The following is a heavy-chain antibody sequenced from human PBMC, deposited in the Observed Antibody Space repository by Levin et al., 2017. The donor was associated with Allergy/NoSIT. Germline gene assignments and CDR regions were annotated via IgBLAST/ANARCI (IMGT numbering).Heavy chain of an antibody. CDR3: ARGPETDQYGMDV. D-gene: IGHD2-2*01. CDR2: LYRGAST. Sequence: SCSVSGISIGTYYWSWIRQSPGKGLEWIGYLYRGASTIYNPSLKSRVTISVDMSKNQFSLKLTSMTAADTAVYYCARGPETDQYGMDVWGQGATVTVPS. CDR1: GISIGTYY. V-gene: IGHV4-59*01. J-gene: IGHJ6*02.